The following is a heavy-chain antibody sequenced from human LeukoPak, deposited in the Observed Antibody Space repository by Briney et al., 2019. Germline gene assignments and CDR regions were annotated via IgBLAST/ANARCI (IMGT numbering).Heavy chain of an antibody. CDR3: ARVLKAIYGDYNWFDP. D-gene: IGHD4-17*01. CDR1: GGSISSSSYY. J-gene: IGHJ5*02. CDR2: INHSGST. Sequence: SETLSLTCTVSGGSISSSSYYWGWIRQPPGKGLEWIGEINHSGSTNYNPSLKSRVTISVDTSKNQFSLKLSSVTAADTAVYYCARVLKAIYGDYNWFDPWGQGTLVTVSS. V-gene: IGHV4-39*07.